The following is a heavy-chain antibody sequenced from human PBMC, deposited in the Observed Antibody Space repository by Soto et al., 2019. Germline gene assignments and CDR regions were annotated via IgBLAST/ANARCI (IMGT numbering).Heavy chain of an antibody. V-gene: IGHV3-23*01. D-gene: IGHD1-26*01. CDR1: GFTFSSYA. Sequence: PGGSLRLSCAASGFTFSSYAMSWVRQAPGKGLEWVSAISGSGGSTYYADSVKGRFTISRDNSKNTLYLKMNSLRAEEKTVYKGAKDPRGVGATLAGRDNFDYWGQGTLVTVSS. J-gene: IGHJ4*02. CDR2: ISGSGGST. CDR3: AKDPRGVGATLAGRDNFDY.